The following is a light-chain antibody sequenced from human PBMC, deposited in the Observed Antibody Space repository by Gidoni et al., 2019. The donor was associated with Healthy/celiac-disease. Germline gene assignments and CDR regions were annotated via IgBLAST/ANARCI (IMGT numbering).Light chain of an antibody. CDR1: QSISSY. Sequence: DIQMTQSPSSLSASGGERVTITCRASQSISSYLNWYQQKPGKAPKLLIYAASSLQSGVPSRFSGSGSGTDFTLTISSLQPEDFATYYCQQSYSTLPWSFGQGTKLEIK. J-gene: IGKJ2*04. CDR3: QQSYSTLPWS. CDR2: AAS. V-gene: IGKV1-39*01.